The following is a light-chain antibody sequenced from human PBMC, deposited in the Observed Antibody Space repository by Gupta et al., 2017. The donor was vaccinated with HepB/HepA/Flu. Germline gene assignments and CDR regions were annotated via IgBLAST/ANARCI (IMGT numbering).Light chain of an antibody. CDR1: QSVSSS. J-gene: IGKJ3*01. V-gene: IGKV3-11*01. CDR2: DAS. CDR3: RQRSTWPPA. Sequence: EIVLTQSPATLSLSPGERATLSCRASQSVSSSLAWYQQKPGRAPRRLIYDASNSPTGIPARLSGSGSWTAFSLTNSSLVPEDFAVDYCRQRSTWPPAFGPGTKVDIK.